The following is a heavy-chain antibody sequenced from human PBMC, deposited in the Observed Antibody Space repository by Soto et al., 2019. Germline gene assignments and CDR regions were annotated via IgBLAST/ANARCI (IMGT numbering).Heavy chain of an antibody. D-gene: IGHD3-10*01. J-gene: IGHJ6*02. CDR1: EFTFNNYA. Sequence: PGGSLRLSCSASEFTFNNYAMHWVRQAPGKGLEYLSANSSSGDNTYYADSVKGRFTISRDNSRNTLFLLMSSLRTEDTAVYYCVKDSGYYYGSGSFVYAMDVWGQGTTVTVSS. CDR2: NSSSGDNT. V-gene: IGHV3-64D*06. CDR3: VKDSGYYYGSGSFVYAMDV.